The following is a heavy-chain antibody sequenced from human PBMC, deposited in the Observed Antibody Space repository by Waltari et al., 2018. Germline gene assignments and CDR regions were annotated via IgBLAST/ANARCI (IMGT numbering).Heavy chain of an antibody. CDR1: GGSFSGYY. D-gene: IGHD2-2*03. CDR3: ARGVDIVVVPAAPGYYYMDV. Sequence: QVQLQQWGAGLLKPSETLSLTCAVYGGSFSGYYWSWIRQPPGKGLEWIGEINHSGSTNYNPSLKSRVTISVDTSKNQFSLKLSSVTAADTAVYYCARGVDIVVVPAAPGYYYMDVWGKGTTVTISS. CDR2: INHSGST. V-gene: IGHV4-34*01. J-gene: IGHJ6*03.